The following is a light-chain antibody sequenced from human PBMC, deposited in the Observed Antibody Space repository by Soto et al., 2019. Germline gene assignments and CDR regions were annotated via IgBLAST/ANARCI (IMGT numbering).Light chain of an antibody. Sequence: QSVLTQPPSASGSPGQPVSISCTGTSSDVGGYDYVSWYQQYPGKAPKLLIYEVSKRPSGVPDRFSGSKTGNTASLTVSGLQADDEADYYCTSYAGDNNDLFGTGPKVTVL. CDR2: EVS. CDR3: TSYAGDNNDL. CDR1: SSDVGGYDY. J-gene: IGLJ1*01. V-gene: IGLV2-8*01.